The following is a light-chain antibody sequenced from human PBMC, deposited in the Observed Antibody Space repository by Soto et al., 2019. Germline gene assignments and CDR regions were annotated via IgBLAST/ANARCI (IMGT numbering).Light chain of an antibody. Sequence: NFMLTQPHSVSESPGKTVTISCTGSSGSIASNYVQWYQQRPGSAPTTVISENNQRPSGVPDRFSGSIDSSSNSASLTISGLKTEDEADYYCQSYGTNSKVFGGGTKLTVL. CDR1: SGSIASNY. CDR2: ENN. V-gene: IGLV6-57*02. J-gene: IGLJ3*02. CDR3: QSYGTNSKV.